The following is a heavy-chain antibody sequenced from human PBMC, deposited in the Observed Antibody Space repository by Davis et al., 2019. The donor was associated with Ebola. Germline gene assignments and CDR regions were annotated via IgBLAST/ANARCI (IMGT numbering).Heavy chain of an antibody. Sequence: ASVKVSCKASGYTFASYYMHWVRQAPGQGLEWMGIINPSGGSTSYAQKFQGRVTMTTDTSTSTAYMELRSLRSDDTAVYYCAREIAPNWFDPWGQGTLVTVSS. CDR3: AREIAPNWFDP. CDR1: GYTFASYY. D-gene: IGHD2/OR15-2a*01. J-gene: IGHJ5*02. V-gene: IGHV1-46*01. CDR2: INPSGGST.